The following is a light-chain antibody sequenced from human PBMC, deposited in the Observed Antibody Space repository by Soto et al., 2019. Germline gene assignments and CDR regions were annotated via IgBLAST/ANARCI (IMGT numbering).Light chain of an antibody. CDR2: KAS. CDR1: QSISSW. CDR3: QQYNSYSWT. V-gene: IGKV1-5*03. J-gene: IGKJ1*01. Sequence: DIQMTQSPSTLSASVGDRVTITCRASQSISSWLAWYQQKPGKAPKLLIYKASSLESGVPSRFSGSGSGTEFTLTISSLQPDDFAPYYCQQYNSYSWTFGQETKVEIK.